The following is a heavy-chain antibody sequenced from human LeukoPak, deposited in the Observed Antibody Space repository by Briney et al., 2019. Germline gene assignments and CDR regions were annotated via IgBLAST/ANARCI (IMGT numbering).Heavy chain of an antibody. Sequence: SETLSLTCTVSGGSISSSSYYWGWIRQPPGKGLEWIGRIYTSGSTNYNPSLKSRVTMSVDTSKNQFSLKLSSVTAADTAVYYCARDRGFGDYDYWGQGTLVTVSS. V-gene: IGHV4-39*07. D-gene: IGHD3-10*01. CDR3: ARDRGFGDYDY. J-gene: IGHJ4*02. CDR2: IYTSGST. CDR1: GGSISSSSYY.